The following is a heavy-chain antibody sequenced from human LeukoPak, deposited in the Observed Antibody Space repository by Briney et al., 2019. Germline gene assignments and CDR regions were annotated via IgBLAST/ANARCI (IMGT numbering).Heavy chain of an antibody. CDR3: ARAHCSGGSCYSFYY. Sequence: GGSLRLSCAASGFTFSSYSMNWVRQAPGKGLEWVSSISSSSSYIYYADSVKGRFTISRDNAKNSLYLQMNSLRAEDTAVYYCARAHCSGGSCYSFYYWGQGTLVTVSS. D-gene: IGHD2-15*01. CDR2: ISSSSSYI. J-gene: IGHJ4*02. V-gene: IGHV3-21*01. CDR1: GFTFSSYS.